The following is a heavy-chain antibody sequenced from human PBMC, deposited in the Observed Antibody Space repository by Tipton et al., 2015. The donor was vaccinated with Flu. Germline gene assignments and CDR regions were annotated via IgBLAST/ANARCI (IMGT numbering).Heavy chain of an antibody. V-gene: IGHV3-23*01. CDR2: ISGSDGST. J-gene: IGHJ5*02. D-gene: IGHD2-2*01. CDR3: AKPGFCTSTSCYGGLWFDP. Sequence: SLRLSCAASGFTFSNYAMTWVRQAPEKGLEWVSAISGSDGSTYYADSVKGRFTISRDNSKNTLYLQMNSLRAEDTAVYYCAKPGFCTSTSCYGGLWFDPWGQGTLVTVSS. CDR1: GFTFSNYA.